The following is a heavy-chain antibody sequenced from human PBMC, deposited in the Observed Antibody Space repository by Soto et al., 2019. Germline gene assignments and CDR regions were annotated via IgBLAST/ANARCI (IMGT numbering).Heavy chain of an antibody. CDR1: GDSVSNSGYY. Sequence: SETLSLTCTVSGDSVSNSGYYWGWIRQSPGKRLEWIGSVSFSGSKYYNPPLRSRVTFSVDTSKTLISLKLRSVTAADTAVYYCARGSTWQGRDWLDPWGQGTLVTVSS. J-gene: IGHJ5*02. CDR2: VSFSGSK. V-gene: IGHV4-39*01. D-gene: IGHD6-13*01. CDR3: ARGSTWQGRDWLDP.